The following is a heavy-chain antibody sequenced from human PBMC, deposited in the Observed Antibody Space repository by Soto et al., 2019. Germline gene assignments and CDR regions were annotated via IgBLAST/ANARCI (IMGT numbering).Heavy chain of an antibody. CDR2: ISPYSGYT. D-gene: IGHD2-2*01. J-gene: IGHJ4*02. Sequence: WASVKVSCKGFGYSFMKYGINWVRQAPGQGLEWVGWISPYSGYTHSAQKFHGRLTLTTDTAASTAYMELRILRSADTALYYCAREASVLIPAAQPSRFDSWGQGTLVTVSS. V-gene: IGHV1-18*01. CDR1: GYSFMKYG. CDR3: AREASVLIPAAQPSRFDS.